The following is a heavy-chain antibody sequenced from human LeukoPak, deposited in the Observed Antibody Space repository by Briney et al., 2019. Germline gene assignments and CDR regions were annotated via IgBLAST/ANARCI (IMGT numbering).Heavy chain of an antibody. J-gene: IGHJ4*02. D-gene: IGHD6-19*01. CDR3: ARVTFYSSLRH. CDR1: GGSFSGYY. Sequence: SETLSLTCAVYGGSFSGYYWSWIRQPPGKGLEWIGEINHSGSTNYNPSLKSRVTISVDTSKNQFSLKLSSVTAADTAVYYCARVTFYSSLRHWGQGTLVTVSS. CDR2: INHSGST. V-gene: IGHV4-34*01.